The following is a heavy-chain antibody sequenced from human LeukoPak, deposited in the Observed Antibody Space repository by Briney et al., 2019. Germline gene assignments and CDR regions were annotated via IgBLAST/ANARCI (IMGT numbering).Heavy chain of an antibody. CDR3: ASPTYSSGWPSFDY. CDR1: GDSISNNNYY. CDR2: IYYSGNT. V-gene: IGHV4-39*01. Sequence: SETLSLTCTVSGDSISNNNYYWGWIRQPPGKGLEWIATIYYSGNTYYNPSLKSRVTISVDTSKNQFSLKLSSVTAADTAVYCCASPTYSSGWPSFDYWGQGTLVTVSS. D-gene: IGHD6-19*01. J-gene: IGHJ4*02.